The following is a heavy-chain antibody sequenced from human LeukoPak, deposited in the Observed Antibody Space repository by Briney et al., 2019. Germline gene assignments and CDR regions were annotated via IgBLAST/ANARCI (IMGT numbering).Heavy chain of an antibody. CDR3: ARDRKTAHDAFDI. V-gene: IGHV3-33*01. J-gene: IGHJ3*02. CDR2: IWYDGSNK. CDR1: GFTFSSYG. Sequence: GGSLGLSCAASGFTFSSYGMHWVRQAPGKGLEWVAVIWYDGSNKYYADSVKGRFTISRDNSKNTLYLQMNSLRAEDTAVYYCARDRKTAHDAFDIWGQGTMVTVSS.